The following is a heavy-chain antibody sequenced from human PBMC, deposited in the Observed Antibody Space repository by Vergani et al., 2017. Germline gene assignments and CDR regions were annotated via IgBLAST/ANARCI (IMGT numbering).Heavy chain of an antibody. D-gene: IGHD5-18*01. V-gene: IGHV5-51*01. CDR1: GYSFTSYW. CDR2: NNPGDSET. Sequence: EVQLVQSGAEVKKPGEPRKISCKGSGYSFTSYWNGWVRQMPGKGLEWMGINNPGDSETRDSPSFQGKVTNSADKSISTAYLQWSSLKASDTAMYYCAGLNGYSYGLDYWGQGTLVTVSS. CDR3: AGLNGYSYGLDY. J-gene: IGHJ4*02.